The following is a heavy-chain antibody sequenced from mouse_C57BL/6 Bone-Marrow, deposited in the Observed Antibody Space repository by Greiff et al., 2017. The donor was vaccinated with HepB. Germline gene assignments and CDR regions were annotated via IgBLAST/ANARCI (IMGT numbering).Heavy chain of an antibody. CDR1: GYTFTSYW. CDR3: AREGLWLLYYYAMDY. D-gene: IGHD2-12*01. J-gene: IGHJ4*01. CDR2: IDPNSGGT. Sequence: QVQLQQPGAELVKPGASVKLSCKASGYTFTSYWMHWVKQRPGRGLEWIGRIDPNSGGTTYNEKFKSKATLTVDKHSSTAYMQLSSLTSEDSAVYYCAREGLWLLYYYAMDYWGQGTSVTVSS. V-gene: IGHV1-72*01.